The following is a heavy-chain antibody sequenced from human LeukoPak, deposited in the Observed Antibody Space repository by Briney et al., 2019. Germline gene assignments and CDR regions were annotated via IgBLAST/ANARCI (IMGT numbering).Heavy chain of an antibody. D-gene: IGHD4-17*01. Sequence: SETLSLTCTVSGGSISSYYWSWIRQPPGKGLEWIGYIYYSGSTNYNPSLKSRVTISVDTSKNQFSLKLSSVTAADTAVYYCARDYGDYGGRAFDIWGQGTMVTVSS. V-gene: IGHV4-59*01. J-gene: IGHJ3*02. CDR2: IYYSGST. CDR1: GGSISSYY. CDR3: ARDYGDYGGRAFDI.